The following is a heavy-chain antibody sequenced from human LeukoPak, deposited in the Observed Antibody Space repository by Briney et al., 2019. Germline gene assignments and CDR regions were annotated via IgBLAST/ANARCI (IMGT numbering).Heavy chain of an antibody. CDR3: ARANYDSSGYYLYYFDY. V-gene: IGHV3-13*01. D-gene: IGHD3-22*01. CDR2: IGTAGDT. Sequence: GGSLRLSCAASGFTFSSYDMHWVRQATGKGLEWVSAIGTAGDTYYPGSVKGRFTISRENAKNSLYLQMNSLRAGDTAVYYCARANYDSSGYYLYYFDYWGQGTLVTVSS. CDR1: GFTFSSYD. J-gene: IGHJ4*02.